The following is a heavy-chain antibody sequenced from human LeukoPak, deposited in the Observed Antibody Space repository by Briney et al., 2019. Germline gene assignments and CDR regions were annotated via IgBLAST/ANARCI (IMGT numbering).Heavy chain of an antibody. CDR3: AKDKREVTTYVDY. Sequence: PGGSLRLSCAASGFTFDDYAMHWVRQAPGNGLEWVSGISWNSGSVGYADSVKGRFTISRDNAKNSLYLQMNSLRAEDTALYYCAKDKREVTTYVDYWGQGTLVTVSS. V-gene: IGHV3-9*01. D-gene: IGHD4-11*01. CDR1: GFTFDDYA. CDR2: ISWNSGSV. J-gene: IGHJ4*02.